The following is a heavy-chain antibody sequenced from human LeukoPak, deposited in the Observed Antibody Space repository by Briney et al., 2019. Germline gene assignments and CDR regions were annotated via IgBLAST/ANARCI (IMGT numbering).Heavy chain of an antibody. V-gene: IGHV1-18*01. CDR2: ISAYNGIT. CDR3: ARAVYDSSGYYPFDY. CDR1: GYTFTSYG. J-gene: IGHJ4*02. D-gene: IGHD3-22*01. Sequence: ASVKVSCKASGYTFTSYGISWVRQAPGQGLEWMGWISAYNGITNYAQKLQGRVTMTTDTSTSTAYMELRSLRSDDTAVYYCARAVYDSSGYYPFDYWGQGTLVTVSS.